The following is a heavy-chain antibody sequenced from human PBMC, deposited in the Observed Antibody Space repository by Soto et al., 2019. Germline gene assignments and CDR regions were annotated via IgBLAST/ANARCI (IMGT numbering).Heavy chain of an antibody. Sequence: QVQLVGSGGGVVQPGRSLRLSCAASGFTFSTYPMHWVRQAPGKGLEWVALISFDGNNKYYTDSVKGRFTISRDNSMNTLYLQMNSLRPGDTAVYYCARERSSGYYPHYNMDVWGQGTTDTVSS. CDR1: GFTFSTYP. CDR3: ARERSSGYYPHYNMDV. CDR2: ISFDGNNK. V-gene: IGHV3-30-3*01. J-gene: IGHJ6*02. D-gene: IGHD3-22*01.